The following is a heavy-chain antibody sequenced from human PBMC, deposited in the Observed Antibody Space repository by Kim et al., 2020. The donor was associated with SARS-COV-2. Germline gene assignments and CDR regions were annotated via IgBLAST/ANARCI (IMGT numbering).Heavy chain of an antibody. V-gene: IGHV4-34*01. J-gene: IGHJ6*02. CDR3: ARGLHYYDYVWGSYLKYGMDV. CDR1: GGSFSGYY. CDR2: INHSGST. D-gene: IGHD3-16*02. Sequence: SETLSLTCAVYGGSFSGYYWSWIRQPPGKGLEWIGEINHSGSTNYNPSLKSRVTISVDTSKNQFSLKLSSVTAADTAVYYCARGLHYYDYVWGSYLKYGMDVWGQGTTVTVSS.